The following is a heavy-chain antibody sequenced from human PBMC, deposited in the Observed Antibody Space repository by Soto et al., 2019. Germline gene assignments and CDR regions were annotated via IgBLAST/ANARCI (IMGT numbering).Heavy chain of an antibody. CDR3: ARGGYNWKFFNFDY. J-gene: IGHJ4*02. D-gene: IGHD1-20*01. Sequence: SETLSLTCTVSGGSVSSGTYYWTWIRQPPGEGLEWIGYVSSIEGTTYNPSLRSRVRISLNTAKTHFSMTLTSVTAADTAVYYCARGGYNWKFFNFDYWSQGFQVTVSS. V-gene: IGHV4-61*01. CDR1: GGSVSSGTYY. CDR2: VSSIEGT.